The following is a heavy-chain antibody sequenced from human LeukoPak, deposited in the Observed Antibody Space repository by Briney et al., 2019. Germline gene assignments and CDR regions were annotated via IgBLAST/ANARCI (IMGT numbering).Heavy chain of an antibody. J-gene: IGHJ6*03. V-gene: IGHV4-34*01. D-gene: IGHD3-9*01. Sequence: SETLSLTCAVYGGSFSDYNWNWVRQPPGKGLEWIGEINHSGATNYNPSLKSRVIISVDTSKNQFSLKLSSVTAADTAVYYCARRNRHYDILTGYYHYYYYMDVWGKGTTVTISS. CDR3: ARRNRHYDILTGYYHYYYYMDV. CDR2: INHSGAT. CDR1: GGSFSDYN.